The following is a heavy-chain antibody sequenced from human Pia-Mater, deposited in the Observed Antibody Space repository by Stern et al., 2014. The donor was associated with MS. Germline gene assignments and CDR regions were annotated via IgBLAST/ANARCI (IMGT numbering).Heavy chain of an antibody. CDR2: ISNDGNNQ. Sequence: VQLVESGGGVVQPGRSLRLSCATSGFTFRTYAIHWVRQAPGKGLEWVAVISNDGNNQYYADSVKGRFTISRDNSKNTLYLQMNSLTDEDTAVYYCARDPLAGTGAYFDYWGQGALVTVSS. V-gene: IGHV3-30-3*01. CDR1: GFTFRTYA. CDR3: ARDPLAGTGAYFDY. J-gene: IGHJ4*02. D-gene: IGHD6-19*01.